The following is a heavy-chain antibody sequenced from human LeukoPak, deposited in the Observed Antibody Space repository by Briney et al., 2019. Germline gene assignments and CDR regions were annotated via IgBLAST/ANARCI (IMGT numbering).Heavy chain of an antibody. V-gene: IGHV3-7*03. CDR2: INHNGNVN. J-gene: IGHJ6*02. D-gene: IGHD3-16*01. CDR1: GFSLSSYW. Sequence: GGSLRLSCAASGFSLSSYWMNWARQAPGKGLEWVASINHNGNVNYYVNSVKGRFTISRDNAKNSLYLQMSNLRAEDTAVYFCARGGGLDVWGQGATVTVSS. CDR3: ARGGGLDV.